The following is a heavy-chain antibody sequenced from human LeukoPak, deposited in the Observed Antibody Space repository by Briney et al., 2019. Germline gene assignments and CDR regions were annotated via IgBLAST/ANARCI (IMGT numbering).Heavy chain of an antibody. Sequence: GGSLRLSCAASGFTFSSYAMSWVRQAPGKGLEWVSAISGSGGSTYYADSVKGRFTISRDNSKNTLYLQMNSLRAEDTAVYYCARPTRTGGGIVYYYGMDVWGQGTTVTVSS. CDR1: GFTFSSYA. D-gene: IGHD7-27*01. CDR3: ARPTRTGGGIVYYYGMDV. V-gene: IGHV3-23*01. J-gene: IGHJ6*02. CDR2: ISGSGGST.